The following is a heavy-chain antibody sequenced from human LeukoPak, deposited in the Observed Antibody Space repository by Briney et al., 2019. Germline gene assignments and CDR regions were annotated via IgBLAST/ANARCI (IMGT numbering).Heavy chain of an antibody. CDR3: AKSPDDYYYFYMDV. D-gene: IGHD1-14*01. J-gene: IGHJ6*03. Sequence: GRSLRLSCAASGFTFSSYAMHWVRQAPGKGLERVAVISYDGSNKYYADSVKGRFTISRDNSKNTLYLQVNSLRAEDTAVYFCAKSPDDYYYFYMDVWGKGTTVTVSS. V-gene: IGHV3-30*04. CDR1: GFTFSSYA. CDR2: ISYDGSNK.